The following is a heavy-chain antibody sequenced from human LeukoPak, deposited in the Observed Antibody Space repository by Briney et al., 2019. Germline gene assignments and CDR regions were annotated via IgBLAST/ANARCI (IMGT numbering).Heavy chain of an antibody. CDR3: ASVNSLTTTVTTGVWFDP. D-gene: IGHD4-11*01. J-gene: IGHJ5*02. CDR1: GGSLSSYY. Sequence: PSETLSLTCTVSGGSLSSYYWSWIRQPPGKGLEWIGYIYYSGSTNYNPSLKSRVTISVDTSKNQFSLKLSSVTAADTAVYYCASVNSLTTTVTTGVWFDPWGQGTLVTVSS. CDR2: IYYSGST. V-gene: IGHV4-59*01.